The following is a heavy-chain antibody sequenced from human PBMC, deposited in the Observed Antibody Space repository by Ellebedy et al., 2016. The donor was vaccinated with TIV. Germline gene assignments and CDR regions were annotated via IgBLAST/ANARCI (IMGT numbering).Heavy chain of an antibody. Sequence: SETLSLTXTVSGGSISNGGDYWTWIRQLPGKGLEWIGYIYYTGSAFYNPSLKSRLILSVDISKNLFSLNLTSVTAADTAVYYCARGVTLAAAGLDHWGPGTLVSVSS. V-gene: IGHV4-31*03. D-gene: IGHD6-13*01. CDR3: ARGVTLAAAGLDH. CDR1: GGSISNGGDY. CDR2: IYYTGSA. J-gene: IGHJ4*02.